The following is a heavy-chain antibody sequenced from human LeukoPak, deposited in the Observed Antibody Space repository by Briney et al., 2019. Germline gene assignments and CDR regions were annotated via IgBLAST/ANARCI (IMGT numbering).Heavy chain of an antibody. CDR3: ARVWQLSSNWFDP. CDR2: ISYDAIVK. V-gene: IGHV3-30-3*01. CDR1: GFPFNTYA. D-gene: IGHD1-1*01. Sequence: GGSLRLSCAASGFPFNTYAIHWVRQAPGKGLEWVAVISYDAIVKYYADSVKGRFTISRDNSKNTLYLQMNSLRVEDTAVYFCARVWQLSSNWFDPWGQGTQVTVSS. J-gene: IGHJ5*02.